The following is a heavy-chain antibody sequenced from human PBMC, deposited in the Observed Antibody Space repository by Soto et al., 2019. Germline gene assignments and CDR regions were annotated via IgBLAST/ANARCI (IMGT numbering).Heavy chain of an antibody. CDR2: ISGSGGST. CDR1: GFTFSSYA. Sequence: GGSLRLSCAASGFTFSSYAMSWVRQAPGKGLEWVSAISGSGGSTYYADSVKGRFTISRDNSKNTLYLQMNSLRAEDTAVYYCAKVGDSSSFYYYGMGVWGQGTTVTAP. D-gene: IGHD6-6*01. CDR3: AKVGDSSSFYYYGMGV. V-gene: IGHV3-23*01. J-gene: IGHJ6*02.